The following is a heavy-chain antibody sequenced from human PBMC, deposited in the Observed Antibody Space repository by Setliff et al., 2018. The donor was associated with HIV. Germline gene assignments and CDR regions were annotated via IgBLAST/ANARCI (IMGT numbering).Heavy chain of an antibody. CDR1: GGTFTRNC. Sequence: GASVKVSCKVSGGTFTRNCISWVRQAPGQGLEWMGGILPFFDTANYAQKFQGRVTITADESTSTAYMELRSLTSEDTAVYYCARDLDEAVRDADNYVPLDLWGQGTLVTV. D-gene: IGHD3-16*01. J-gene: IGHJ5*02. CDR3: ARDLDEAVRDADNYVPLDL. CDR2: ILPFFDTA. V-gene: IGHV1-69*13.